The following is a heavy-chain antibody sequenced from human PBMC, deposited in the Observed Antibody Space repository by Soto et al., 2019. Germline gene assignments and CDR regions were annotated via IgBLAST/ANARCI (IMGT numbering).Heavy chain of an antibody. J-gene: IGHJ4*02. CDR3: VSGGVWSRYFYGFLDY. CDR1: GFTFSGYG. D-gene: IGHD3-10*01. V-gene: IGHV3-33*01. CDR2: VRHDGSNI. Sequence: VQLVESGGGVVQPGRSLRLSCAATGFTFSGYGMHWVRQAPGKGLEWVAVVRHDGSNIHYADFVKGRFTISRDNSKNKLDLQMNSLRAEDTVVYYFVSGGVWSRYFYGFLDYWGKGTLVTVSS.